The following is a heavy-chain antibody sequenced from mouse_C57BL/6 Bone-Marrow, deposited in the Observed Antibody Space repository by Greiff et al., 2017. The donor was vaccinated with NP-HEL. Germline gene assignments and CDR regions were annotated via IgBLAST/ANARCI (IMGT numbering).Heavy chain of an antibody. CDR2: INPNNGGT. D-gene: IGHD1-1*01. CDR1: GYTFTDYY. V-gene: IGHV1-26*01. CDR3: ATDYYGGDY. J-gene: IGHJ2*01. Sequence: EVKLQQSGPELVKPGASVKISCKASGYTFTDYYMNWVKQSHGKSLEWIGDINPNNGGTSYNQKFKGKATLTVDKSSSTAYMELRSLTSEDSAVYYCATDYYGGDYWGQGTTLTVSS.